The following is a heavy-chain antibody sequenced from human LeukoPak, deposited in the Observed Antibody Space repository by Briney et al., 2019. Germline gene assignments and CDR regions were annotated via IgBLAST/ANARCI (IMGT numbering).Heavy chain of an antibody. J-gene: IGHJ4*02. CDR2: IYTSGTT. D-gene: IGHD3-22*01. Sequence: SETLSLTCTVSGASVISGRHYWTWIRQPAGKGLEWIGRIYTSGTTKYDPSLESRVAISMDTSKNQFSLKLTSVTAADTAVHYCARLSGYYDSSPEVWGQGTLVAVSS. V-gene: IGHV4-61*02. CDR3: ARLSGYYDSSPEV. CDR1: GASVISGRHY.